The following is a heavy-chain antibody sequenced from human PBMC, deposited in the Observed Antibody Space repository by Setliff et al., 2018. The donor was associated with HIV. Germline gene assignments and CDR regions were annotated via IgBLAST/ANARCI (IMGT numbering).Heavy chain of an antibody. CDR2: VYYTGKT. CDR1: GGSFSGYY. Sequence: PSETLSLTCAVYGGSFSGYYWSWIRQPPGKGLEWIGYVYYTGKTYYNPSLESRISMSVDTSKNQFSLKLTSVTAADTAIYYCARDLTSNSNCFEPWGQGTQVTV. D-gene: IGHD4-4*01. CDR3: ARDLTSNSNCFEP. V-gene: IGHV4-34*09. J-gene: IGHJ5*02.